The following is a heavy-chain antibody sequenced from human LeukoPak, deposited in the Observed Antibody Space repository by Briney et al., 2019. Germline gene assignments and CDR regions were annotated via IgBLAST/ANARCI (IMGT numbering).Heavy chain of an antibody. D-gene: IGHD2-21*02. V-gene: IGHV4-30-4*01. CDR1: GGSISSGDKY. J-gene: IGHJ4*02. CDR3: ARVTRWAGLDF. Sequence: SQTLSLTCNVSGGSISSGDKYWGWIRQPPGKSLEWIGYIYYSGSTYYNPSLKSRLTISVDTSENQFSLHLTSVTAADTAVYFCARVTRWAGLDFWGQGTLVTVSS. CDR2: IYYSGST.